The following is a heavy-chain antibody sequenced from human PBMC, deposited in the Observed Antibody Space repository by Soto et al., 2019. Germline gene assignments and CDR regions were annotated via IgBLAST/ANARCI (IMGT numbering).Heavy chain of an antibody. CDR1: GFTFSSYA. V-gene: IGHV3-30-3*01. CDR2: ISYDGSNK. J-gene: IGHJ4*02. Sequence: GGSLRLSCAASGFTFSSYAMHWVRQAPGKGLEWVAVISYDGSNKYYADSVKGRFTISRDNSKNTLYLQMNSLRAEDTAVYYCASYSWIQLWYPFDYWGQGTLVTVSS. D-gene: IGHD5-18*01. CDR3: ASYSWIQLWYPFDY.